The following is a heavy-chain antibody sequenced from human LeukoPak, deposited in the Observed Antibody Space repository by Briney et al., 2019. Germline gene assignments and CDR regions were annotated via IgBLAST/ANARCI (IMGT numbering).Heavy chain of an antibody. CDR3: ARDEGYGDGAFDI. J-gene: IGHJ3*02. Sequence: SGTLSLTCAVSGYSISSGYYWGWIRQPPGKGLEWIGSIYHGGSTYYNPSLKSRVTISVDTSKNQFSLKLSSVTAADTAVYYCARDEGYGDGAFDIWGQGTMVAVSS. CDR1: GYSISSGYY. CDR2: IYHGGST. D-gene: IGHD4-17*01. V-gene: IGHV4-38-2*02.